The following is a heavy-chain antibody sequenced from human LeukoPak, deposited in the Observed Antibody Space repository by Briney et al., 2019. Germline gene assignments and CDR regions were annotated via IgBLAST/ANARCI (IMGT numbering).Heavy chain of an antibody. CDR2: MNPNSGDT. CDR3: ARGPYGTGSHFDF. J-gene: IGHJ4*02. CDR1: GSTFSSYD. D-gene: IGHD3-10*01. V-gene: IGHV1-8*02. Sequence: ASVKVSCKASGSTFSSYDINWVRQATGQGLEWMGWMNPNSGDTGYTPRFRGRVTMTRDTSISTAYMELSSLRSEDTAVYYCARGPYGTGSHFDFWGRGTLVTVSS.